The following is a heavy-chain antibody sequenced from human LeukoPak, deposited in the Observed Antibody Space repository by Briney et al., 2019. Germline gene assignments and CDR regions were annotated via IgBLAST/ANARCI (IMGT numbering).Heavy chain of an antibody. CDR3: ARDRWVRGASGLDY. CDR1: GGSISSYY. J-gene: IGHJ4*02. D-gene: IGHD3-10*01. CDR2: IYYTGST. Sequence: PSETLSLTCTVSGGSISSYYWSWIRQSPGKGLEWIGYIYYTGSTNYNPSLKSRVTISVDRSKNQLSLKLRSVTAADTAVYYCARDRWVRGASGLDYWGQRTLVTVSS. V-gene: IGHV4-59*01.